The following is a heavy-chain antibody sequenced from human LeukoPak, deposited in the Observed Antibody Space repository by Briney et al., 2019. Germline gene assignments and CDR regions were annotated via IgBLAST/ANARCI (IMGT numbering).Heavy chain of an antibody. J-gene: IGHJ4*02. Sequence: GGSLRLSCAASGFTVSTNYMSWVRQAPGKGLEWVSAISGSGGSTYYADSVKGRFTISRDNSKNTLYLQMNSLRAEDTAVYYCAKDPRVAGTSGDYWGQGTLVTVSS. V-gene: IGHV3-23*01. CDR3: AKDPRVAGTSGDY. D-gene: IGHD6-19*01. CDR1: GFTVSTNY. CDR2: ISGSGGST.